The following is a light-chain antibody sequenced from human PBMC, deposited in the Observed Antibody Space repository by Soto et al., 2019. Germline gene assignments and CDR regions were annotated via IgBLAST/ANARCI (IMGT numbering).Light chain of an antibody. V-gene: IGKV3-20*01. CDR2: GAS. Sequence: EIVLTQSPGTLSLSPGERATLPCRASQSVSRSSLAWYQQRPGQAPRLLIYGASSRATGIPDRFSGSGSGTAFTLTISRLEPEDFAVYYCHPYGSSPLTFGQGPKVQLK. J-gene: IGKJ1*01. CDR1: QSVSRSS. CDR3: HPYGSSPLT.